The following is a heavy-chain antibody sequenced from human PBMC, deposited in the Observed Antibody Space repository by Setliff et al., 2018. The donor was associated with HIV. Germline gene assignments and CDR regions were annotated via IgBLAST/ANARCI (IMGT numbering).Heavy chain of an antibody. Sequence: SETLSLTCSVSGGSISSKSYFWGWLRQPPGRGLEWIGTIYYSGTTYYIPSLKSRVTISVDTSKNQFPLKLSSVTAADTAVYYCARGVVAYDYGDLIYLHYFDYWGQGTLVTVS. CDR2: IYYSGTT. D-gene: IGHD4-17*01. CDR1: GGSISSKSYF. CDR3: ARGVVAYDYGDLIYLHYFDY. J-gene: IGHJ4*02. V-gene: IGHV4-39*06.